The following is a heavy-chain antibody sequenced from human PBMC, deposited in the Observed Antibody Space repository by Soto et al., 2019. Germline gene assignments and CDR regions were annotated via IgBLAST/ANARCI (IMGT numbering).Heavy chain of an antibody. Sequence: QVQLQESGAGLVKPSETLSLTCTVAGGSLTDHYWNWFRQSPGKGLHWIGYVYYSGGTNYNPSLKSRVTMSVDTAKNQFSVNLRSVTAADTAVYYGARGNDWKSSTFDIWGQGTMVFVSS. J-gene: IGHJ3*02. D-gene: IGHD2-21*01. CDR1: GGSLTDHY. V-gene: IGHV4-59*11. CDR2: VYYSGGT. CDR3: ARGNDWKSSTFDI.